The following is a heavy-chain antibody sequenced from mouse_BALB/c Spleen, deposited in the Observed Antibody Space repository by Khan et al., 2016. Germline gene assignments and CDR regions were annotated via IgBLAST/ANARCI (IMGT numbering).Heavy chain of an antibody. V-gene: IGHV9-3*02. CDR1: GYTFTNYG. Sequence: QIQLVQSGPELKKPGETVKISCKASGYTFTNYGMNWVKQAPGKGLKWMGWINTNTGKPTYAEEFKGRFAFSLETSASTSYLQINNRKNEDTATYFCARTHYAMDYWGQGTSVTVSS. CDR3: ARTHYAMDY. CDR2: INTNTGKP. J-gene: IGHJ4*01.